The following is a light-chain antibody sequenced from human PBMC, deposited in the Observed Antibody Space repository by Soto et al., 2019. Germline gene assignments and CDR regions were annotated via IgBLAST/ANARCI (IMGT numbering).Light chain of an antibody. CDR3: QQYETYSGT. J-gene: IGKJ3*01. Sequence: DIQMTQSPSSLSASVGDRVTITCRASQIINTWLAWYQQKPGKAPTLLIYRASNLVNGVPSRFSGNRSGTAFSLTISSLQPADFSIYYCQQYETYSGTFGPGTKVDL. V-gene: IGKV1-5*03. CDR1: QIINTW. CDR2: RAS.